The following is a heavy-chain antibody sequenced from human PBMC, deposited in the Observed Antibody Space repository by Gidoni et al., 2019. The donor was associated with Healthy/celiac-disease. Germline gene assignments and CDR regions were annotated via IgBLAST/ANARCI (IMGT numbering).Heavy chain of an antibody. V-gene: IGHV3-21*01. Sequence: EVQLVESGGGLVKPGGSLRLSCAASGFTLSSYSMTWVRQAPGKGLEWVSSISSSSSYIYYADSVKGRFTISRDNAKNSLYLQMNSLRAEDTAVYYCARDPGGLYSYGFFDYWGQGTLVTVSS. D-gene: IGHD5-18*01. CDR3: ARDPGGLYSYGFFDY. J-gene: IGHJ4*02. CDR1: GFTLSSYS. CDR2: ISSSSSYI.